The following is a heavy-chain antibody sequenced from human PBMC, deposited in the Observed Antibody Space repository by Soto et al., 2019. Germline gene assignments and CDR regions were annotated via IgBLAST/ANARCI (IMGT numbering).Heavy chain of an antibody. V-gene: IGHV4-59*01. Sequence: NPSETLSLTCTVSGGSITTYQWSWIRQPPGKGLEWIGGYSGFTDYNPSLESRATISVDHSKNQFSLTLRSVTAADTAVYYCARDYGDYSFFFAYWGQGALVTVSS. J-gene: IGHJ4*02. CDR2: YSGFT. CDR1: GGSITTYQ. D-gene: IGHD4-17*01. CDR3: ARDYGDYSFFFAY.